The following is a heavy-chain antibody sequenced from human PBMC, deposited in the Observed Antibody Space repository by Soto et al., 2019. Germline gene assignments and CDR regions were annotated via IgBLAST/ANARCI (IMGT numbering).Heavy chain of an antibody. J-gene: IGHJ4*02. CDR2: IVVASGDT. D-gene: IGHD2-21*02. Sequence: SVKVSCKTSGFAFTNSAVHWVRQARGQRLEWIGWIVVASGDTNYAQKFQERVTMTRDMSTSTAYMDLSSLRSEDTAVYYCVADCSGGDCFSLDHWGQGTLVTVSS. V-gene: IGHV1-58*01. CDR3: VADCSGGDCFSLDH. CDR1: GFAFTNSA.